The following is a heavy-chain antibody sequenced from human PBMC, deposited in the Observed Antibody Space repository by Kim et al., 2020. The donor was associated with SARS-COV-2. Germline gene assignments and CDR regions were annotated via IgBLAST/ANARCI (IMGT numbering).Heavy chain of an antibody. Sequence: GGSLRLSCAASGFTFSSYGMHWVRQAPGKGLEWVAVIWYDGSNKYYADSVKGRFTISRDNSKNTLYLQMNSLRAEDTAVYYCAKDGTYLDRGYSRLLGYYFDYWGQGTLVTVSS. V-gene: IGHV3-33*06. CDR1: GFTFSSYG. J-gene: IGHJ4*02. CDR3: AKDGTYLDRGYSRLLGYYFDY. CDR2: IWYDGSNK. D-gene: IGHD6-13*01.